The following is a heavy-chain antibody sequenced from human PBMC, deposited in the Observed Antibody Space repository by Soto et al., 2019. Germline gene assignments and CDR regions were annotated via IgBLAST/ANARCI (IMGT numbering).Heavy chain of an antibody. D-gene: IGHD3-22*01. CDR2: IFHSGIT. J-gene: IGHJ5*01. CDR1: GGSFSNDY. V-gene: IGHV4-59*01. Sequence: SETLSLTCFISGGSFSNDYWTWIRQSPGKGLEWIGYIFHSGITDYNPSVKSRVTISIDKSRNLFSLNLTSVTAADTAVYYCARDRYFYDSRGYYRTLDSWGQGTLVTV. CDR3: ARDRYFYDSRGYYRTLDS.